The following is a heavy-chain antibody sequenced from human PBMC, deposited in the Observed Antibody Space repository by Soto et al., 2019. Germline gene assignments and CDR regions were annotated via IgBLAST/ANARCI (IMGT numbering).Heavy chain of an antibody. Sequence: QVQLVQSGPEMKKPGSSVKVSCKASGGTFSSYVISWVRQAPGQGLEWMGGIITIFETAKYEQKFQGRVTLTADESTSTVYIELSSPSPEDTSRYFGAKTVADYGFPGGRASTSIRAYGMVVRGQGTQVSVSS. CDR1: GGTFSSYV. CDR2: IITIFETA. J-gene: IGHJ6*02. CDR3: AKTVADYGFPGGRASTSIRAYGMVV. V-gene: IGHV1-69*01. D-gene: IGHD4-17*01.